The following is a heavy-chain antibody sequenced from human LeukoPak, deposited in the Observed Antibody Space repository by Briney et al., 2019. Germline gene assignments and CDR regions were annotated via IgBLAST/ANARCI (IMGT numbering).Heavy chain of an antibody. CDR1: GGSISSYY. D-gene: IGHD3-3*01. CDR3: ARGRFGVVITHFDY. V-gene: IGHV4-59*01. CDR2: IYYSGST. J-gene: IGHJ4*02. Sequence: SETLSLTCTVSGGSISSYYWSWIRQPPGKGLEWIGYIYYSGSTNYNPSLKSRVTISVDTSKNQSSLKLSSVTAADTAVYYCARGRFGVVITHFDYWGQGTLVTVSS.